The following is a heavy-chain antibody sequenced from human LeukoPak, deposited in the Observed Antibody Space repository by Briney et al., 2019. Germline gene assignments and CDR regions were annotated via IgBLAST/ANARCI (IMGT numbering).Heavy chain of an antibody. D-gene: IGHD5-12*01. V-gene: IGHV1-2*02. J-gene: IGHJ6*03. CDR2: INPNSGGT. CDR3: ARAVATNRMNNYYYYMDV. Sequence: ASVKVSCKASGYTFTGYYMHWVRQAPGQGLEWMGWINPNSGGTNYAQKFQGRVTMTRDTSISTAYMELSRLRSDDTAVYYCARAVATNRMNNYYYYMDVWGKGTTVTVSS. CDR1: GYTFTGYY.